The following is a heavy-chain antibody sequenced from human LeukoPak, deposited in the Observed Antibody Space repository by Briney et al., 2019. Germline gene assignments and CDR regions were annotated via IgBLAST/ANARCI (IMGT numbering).Heavy chain of an antibody. V-gene: IGHV4-34*01. CDR3: ARLVGTPYYDFWSGLYWYFDL. CDR2: IYYSGST. D-gene: IGHD3-3*01. Sequence: PSETLSLTCAVYGGSFSGYYWSWIRQPPGKGLEWIGSIYYSGSTYYNPSLKSRVTISVDTSKNQFSLKLSSVTAADTAVYYCARLVGTPYYDFWSGLYWYFDLWGRGTLVTVSS. CDR1: GGSFSGYY. J-gene: IGHJ2*01.